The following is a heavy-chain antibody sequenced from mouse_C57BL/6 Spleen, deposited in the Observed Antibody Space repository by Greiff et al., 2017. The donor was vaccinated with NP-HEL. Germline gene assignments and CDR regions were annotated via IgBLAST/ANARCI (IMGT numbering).Heavy chain of an antibody. Sequence: QVQLKQPGAELVKPGASVKLSCKASGYTFTSYWMHWVKQRPGRGLEWIGRIDPNSGGTKYNEKFKSKATLTVDKPSSTAYLQLSSLTSEDSAVYYCAREGAYYRGYFDVWGTGTTVTVSS. CDR2: IDPNSGGT. CDR3: AREGAYYRGYFDV. CDR1: GYTFTSYW. V-gene: IGHV1-72*01. J-gene: IGHJ1*03. D-gene: IGHD2-12*01.